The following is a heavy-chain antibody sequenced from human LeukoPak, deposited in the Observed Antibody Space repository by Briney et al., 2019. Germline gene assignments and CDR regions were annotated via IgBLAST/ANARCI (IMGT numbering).Heavy chain of an antibody. V-gene: IGHV3-7*01. CDR3: ANGDGFDY. J-gene: IGHJ4*02. D-gene: IGHD5-24*01. CDR1: GFTFSTYW. Sequence: GGSLRLSCATSGFTFSTYWMSWVRQAPGKGLEWVANIKQDGSETYYADSVKDRFTIFRDNAKNSLYLQMDSLRVEDTAVYYCANGDGFDYWGQGTLVIVSS. CDR2: IKQDGSET.